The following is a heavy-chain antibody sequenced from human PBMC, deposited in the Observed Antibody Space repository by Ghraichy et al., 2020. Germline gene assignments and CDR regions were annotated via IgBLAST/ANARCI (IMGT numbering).Heavy chain of an antibody. CDR3: ARQGLRPSYWYFDL. CDR2: MYYSGST. Sequence: SETLSLTCTVSGGSISGSSSYWDWIRQPPGKGLEWIGSMYYSGSTYYNPSLRSRVTISVDTSKNHFSLKLSSVTAADTAVYYCARQGLRPSYWYFDLWGPGTLVTVSS. CDR1: GGSISGSSSY. V-gene: IGHV4-39*01. D-gene: IGHD5-18*01. J-gene: IGHJ2*01.